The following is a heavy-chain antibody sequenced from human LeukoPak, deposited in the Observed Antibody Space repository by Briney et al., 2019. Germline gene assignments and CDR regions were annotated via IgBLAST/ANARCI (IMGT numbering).Heavy chain of an antibody. D-gene: IGHD2-2*01. CDR2: IYYSGST. CDR1: GGSISSYY. CDR3: ARVRPYVGSTYYYGMDV. V-gene: IGHV4-59*01. J-gene: IGHJ6*02. Sequence: SETLSLTCTVSGGSISSYYWGWIRQPPGKGLEWIGYIYYSGSTNYNPSLKSRVTISVDTSKNQFSLKLTSVTAAGTAVYYCARVRPYVGSTYYYGMDVWGQGTTVTVSS.